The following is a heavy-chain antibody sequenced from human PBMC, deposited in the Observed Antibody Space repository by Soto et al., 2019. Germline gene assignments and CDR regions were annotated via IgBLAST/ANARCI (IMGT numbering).Heavy chain of an antibody. D-gene: IGHD6-13*01. CDR3: AKDQSSWYGYYYYGMDV. J-gene: IGHJ6*02. Sequence: QVQLVESGGGVVQPGRSLRLSCAASGFTFSSYGMHWVRQAPGKGLEWVAVISYDGSNKYYADSVKGRFTISRDNSKNTLYLQMNSLRAEDTAGYYCAKDQSSWYGYYYYGMDVWGQGTTVTVSS. CDR2: ISYDGSNK. CDR1: GFTFSSYG. V-gene: IGHV3-30*18.